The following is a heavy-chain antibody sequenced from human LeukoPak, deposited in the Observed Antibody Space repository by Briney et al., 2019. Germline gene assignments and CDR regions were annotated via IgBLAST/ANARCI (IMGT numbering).Heavy chain of an antibody. V-gene: IGHV3-43*02. J-gene: IGHJ3*02. CDR1: GFTFYDYA. CDR3: AKLRLGELSRGRAFDI. CDR2: ISGDGGST. D-gene: IGHD3-16*02. Sequence: PVGSLRLSCAASGFTFYDYAMHWVRQAPGKGLEWVTRISGDGGSTYYADSVKGRFTISRDNSKNSLYLQMNSLRTEDTALYYCAKLRLGELSRGRAFDIWGQGTMVTVSS.